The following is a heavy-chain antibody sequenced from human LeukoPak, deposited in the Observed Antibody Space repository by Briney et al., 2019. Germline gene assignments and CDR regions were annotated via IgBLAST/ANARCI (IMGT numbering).Heavy chain of an antibody. J-gene: IGHJ4*02. CDR2: ISWDGGST. Sequence: PGGSLRLSCAASGFTFDDYAMHWVRQAPGKGLEWVSLISWDGGSTYYADSVKGRFTISRDNSKNSLYLQMNSLRAEDTALYYCAKDMGYSSSWFDYWGQGTLVTVSS. CDR1: GFTFDDYA. CDR3: AKDMGYSSSWFDY. D-gene: IGHD6-13*01. V-gene: IGHV3-43D*04.